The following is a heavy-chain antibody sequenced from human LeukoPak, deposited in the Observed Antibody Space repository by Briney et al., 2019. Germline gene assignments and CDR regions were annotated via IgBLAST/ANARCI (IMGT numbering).Heavy chain of an antibody. J-gene: IGHJ4*02. Sequence: ASVKVSCKASGHTFTGYYMHWVRQAPGQGLEWMGWINPNSGGTSYAQKFQGRVTMTRDTSISTAYMELSRLRSDDTAVYYCAREIPTMVRGVIIRVFDYWGQGTLVTVSS. CDR1: GHTFTGYY. CDR2: INPNSGGT. D-gene: IGHD3-10*01. CDR3: AREIPTMVRGVIIRVFDY. V-gene: IGHV1-2*02.